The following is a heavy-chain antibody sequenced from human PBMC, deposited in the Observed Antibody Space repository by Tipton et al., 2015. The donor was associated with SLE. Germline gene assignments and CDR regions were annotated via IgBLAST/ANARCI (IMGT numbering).Heavy chain of an antibody. CDR1: GFTFSNYD. CDR3: ASSYTGYGWYFGMGV. Sequence: SLRLSCAASGFTFSNYDMHWVRQVAGKGLEWVSAIDTAGDTYYPGSVKGRFTVSRENAENSLYLQMNSLSAGDTAVYFCASSYTGYGWYFGMGVWGQGTTVTVSS. CDR2: IDTAGDT. V-gene: IGHV3-13*01. J-gene: IGHJ6*02. D-gene: IGHD5-12*01.